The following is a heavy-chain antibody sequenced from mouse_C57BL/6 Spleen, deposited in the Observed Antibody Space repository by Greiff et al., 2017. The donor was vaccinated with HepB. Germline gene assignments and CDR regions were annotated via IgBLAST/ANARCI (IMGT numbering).Heavy chain of an antibody. CDR3: ARSYGSSFPFAY. CDR2: FHPYNDDT. Sequence: VKLMESGAELVKPGASVKMSCKASGYTFTTYPIEWMKQNHGKSLEWIGNFHPYNDDTKYNEKFKGKATLTVEKSSSTVYLELSRLTSEDSAVYYCARSYGSSFPFAYWGQGTLVTVSA. CDR1: GYTFTTYP. D-gene: IGHD1-1*01. V-gene: IGHV1-47*01. J-gene: IGHJ3*01.